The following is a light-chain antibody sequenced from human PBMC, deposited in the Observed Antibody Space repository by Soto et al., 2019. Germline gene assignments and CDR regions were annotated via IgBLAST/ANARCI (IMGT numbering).Light chain of an antibody. J-gene: IGKJ1*01. CDR2: KAS. CDR1: QSISSW. V-gene: IGKV1-5*03. CDR3: QQYNSLWT. Sequence: DIQMTQSPSTLSASVGDRVTITCRAGQSISSWLAWYQQKPGKAPKLLIYKASSLESGVPSRFSGSGSGTEFTRTISSLQPDDFATYYCQQYNSLWTFGQGTKVEIK.